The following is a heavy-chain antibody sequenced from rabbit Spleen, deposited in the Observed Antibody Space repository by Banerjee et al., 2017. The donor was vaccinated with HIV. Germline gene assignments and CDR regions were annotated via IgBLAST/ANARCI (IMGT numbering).Heavy chain of an antibody. CDR2: IDTGSSGFT. V-gene: IGHV1S45*01. J-gene: IGHJ2*01. CDR1: GIDLSTDAY. Sequence: QQQLEESGGGLVRPGGTLTLTCKASGIDLSTDAYMCWVRQPPGKGLEWIVCIDTGSSGFTYFATWAKGRFTISKTSSTTVTLQMASLAAADTATYFCARDVARATYFVDRLNLWGPGTLVTVS. D-gene: IGHD2-1*01. CDR3: ARDVARATYFVDRLNL.